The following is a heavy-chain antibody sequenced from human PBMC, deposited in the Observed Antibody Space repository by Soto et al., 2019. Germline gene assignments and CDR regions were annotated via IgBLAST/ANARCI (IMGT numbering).Heavy chain of an antibody. Sequence: SETLSLTCAVYGGSFSGYYWSWIRQPPGKGLEWIGEINHSGSTNYNPSLKSRVTISVDTSASTAYMELSSLRSEDTAVYYCATRTGGYWGQGTLVTVSS. CDR3: ATRTGGY. CDR2: INHSGST. CDR1: GGSFSGYY. J-gene: IGHJ4*02. D-gene: IGHD2-15*01. V-gene: IGHV4-34*01.